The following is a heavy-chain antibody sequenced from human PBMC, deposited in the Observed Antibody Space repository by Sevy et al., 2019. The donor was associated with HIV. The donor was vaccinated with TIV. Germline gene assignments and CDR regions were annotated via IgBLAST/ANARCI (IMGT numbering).Heavy chain of an antibody. Sequence: SETLSLTCTVSGGSISSYYWSWIRQPPGKGLEWIGYIYYSGSTNYNPSLKSRVTISVDTSKNQFSLKLSSVTAADTAVYYCAREGDGYNLYYFDYWGQGTLVTVSS. CDR1: GGSISSYY. CDR3: AREGDGYNLYYFDY. V-gene: IGHV4-59*01. CDR2: IYYSGST. D-gene: IGHD5-12*01. J-gene: IGHJ4*02.